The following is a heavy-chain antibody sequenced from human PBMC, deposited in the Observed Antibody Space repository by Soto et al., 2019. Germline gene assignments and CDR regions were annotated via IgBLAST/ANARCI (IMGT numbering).Heavy chain of an antibody. CDR1: GGTFSSYA. CDR3: ARSIAAAGIFAY. Sequence: QVQLVQSGAELKKPGSSVKVSCKASGGTFSSYAISWVRQAPGQGIEWMGGIIPIFGTANYAQKFQGRVTITAEESTSTAYMELSSMRSEDTAVYYCARSIAAAGIFAYWGQGTLVTVSS. D-gene: IGHD6-13*01. CDR2: IIPIFGTA. V-gene: IGHV1-69*12. J-gene: IGHJ4*02.